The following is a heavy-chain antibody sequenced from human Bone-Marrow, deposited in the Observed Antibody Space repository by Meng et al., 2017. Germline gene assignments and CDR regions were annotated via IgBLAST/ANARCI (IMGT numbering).Heavy chain of an antibody. J-gene: IGHJ3*02. D-gene: IGHD5-18*01. V-gene: IGHV3-30*01. CDR1: GFTFSSYA. Sequence: QVELVESGGGVVQPGRSLRLSCAASGFTFSSYAMHWVRHAPGKGLEWVAVISYDGSNKYYADSVKGRFTISRDNSKNTLYLQMNSLRAEDTAVYYCARGGGYSYAFDIWGQGTMVTVSS. CDR2: ISYDGSNK. CDR3: ARGGGYSYAFDI.